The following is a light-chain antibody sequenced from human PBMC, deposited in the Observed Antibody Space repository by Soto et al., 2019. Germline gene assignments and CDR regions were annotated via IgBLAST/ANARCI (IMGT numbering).Light chain of an antibody. V-gene: IGLV1-44*01. J-gene: IGLJ3*02. Sequence: QSVLTQPPSASGTPGQRVTISCSGATSNIGTNSVRWYQQVPGTAPKVLIYNNHERPSGVPDRFSGSKSGTSASLAISGLHSDDEADYYCAAWDDNLWLFGGGTKLTVL. CDR2: NNH. CDR1: TSNIGTNS. CDR3: AAWDDNLWL.